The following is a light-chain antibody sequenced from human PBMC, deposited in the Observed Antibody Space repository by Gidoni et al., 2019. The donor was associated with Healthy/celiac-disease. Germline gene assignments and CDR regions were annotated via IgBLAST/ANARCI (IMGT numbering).Light chain of an antibody. CDR1: QSISSY. CDR2: AAS. Sequence: DFQLTQSISSLSESVGDRVTITCRASQSISSYLTWYQQKPGKAPKLLIYAASSLQSGVPSRFSGSGSGTDFTLTISSLQPEDFATYYCQQSYSTPFTFXGXTKVEIK. CDR3: QQSYSTPFT. V-gene: IGKV1-39*01. J-gene: IGKJ4*01.